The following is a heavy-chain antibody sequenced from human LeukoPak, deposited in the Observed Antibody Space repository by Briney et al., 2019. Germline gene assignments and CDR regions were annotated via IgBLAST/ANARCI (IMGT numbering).Heavy chain of an antibody. D-gene: IGHD2-15*01. CDR3: TRDGYCSGGTCPAAFDI. J-gene: IGHJ3*02. V-gene: IGHV3-33*01. CDR1: GFTFSSHG. CDR2: IWYDGSIQ. Sequence: GGSLRLSCAASGFTFSSHGMHWVRQTPGKGLEWVAVIWYDGSIQNYADSVKGRLTISRDNSKNTLYLQMNDLGAEDTAVYFCTRDGYCSGGTCPAAFDIWGQGTVVTVSS.